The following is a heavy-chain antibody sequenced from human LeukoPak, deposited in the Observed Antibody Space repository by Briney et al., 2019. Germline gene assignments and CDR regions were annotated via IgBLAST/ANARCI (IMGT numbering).Heavy chain of an antibody. CDR1: GASINSGAFY. Sequence: PSETLSLTCTVSGASINSGAFYWSWIRHHAGKGLEWIGYIYYTGRANYNPSLRGRTTISIDTSESRFSLKLSSVTAADTAVYYCARDKYRPWEDYYYGMDVWGQGTTVTVSS. CDR2: IYYTGRA. V-gene: IGHV4-31*03. J-gene: IGHJ6*02. D-gene: IGHD1-26*01. CDR3: ARDKYRPWEDYYYGMDV.